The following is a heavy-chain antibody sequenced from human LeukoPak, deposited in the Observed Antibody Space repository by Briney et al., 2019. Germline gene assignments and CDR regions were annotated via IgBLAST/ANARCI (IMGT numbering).Heavy chain of an antibody. D-gene: IGHD6-13*01. Sequence: GGSLRLSCAASGFTFSSYSLNWVRQAPGKGLEWVSYISSGSSTIFYADSVKGRFTIPRDNAKNSLYLQMNSLRDEDTAVYYCAKTGGSSSWYTDSWGQGTLVTVSS. CDR1: GFTFSSYS. J-gene: IGHJ4*02. V-gene: IGHV3-48*02. CDR2: ISSGSSTI. CDR3: AKTGGSSSWYTDS.